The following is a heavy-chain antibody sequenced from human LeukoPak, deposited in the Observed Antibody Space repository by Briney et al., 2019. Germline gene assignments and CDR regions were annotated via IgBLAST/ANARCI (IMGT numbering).Heavy chain of an antibody. V-gene: IGHV4-61*02. CDR3: ARDRTGWLQADY. CDR1: NGSISSGRYY. J-gene: IGHJ4*02. CDR2: IYTSGST. Sequence: SETLSLTCSVSNGSISSGRYYWIWIRQPAGKGLEWIGRIYTSGSTNYNPSLKSRVIISVDTSKNQFSLNLSSVTAADTAVYYCARDRTGWLQADYWGPGTLVTVSS. D-gene: IGHD5-24*01.